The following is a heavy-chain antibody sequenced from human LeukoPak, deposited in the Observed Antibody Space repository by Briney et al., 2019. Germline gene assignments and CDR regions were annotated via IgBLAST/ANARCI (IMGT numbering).Heavy chain of an antibody. CDR2: IKSGGKT. CDR3: ARAPSEIGGYYPEYFRH. V-gene: IGHV3-74*01. Sequence: PGGSLRLSCAASGFTFSSYWMHWVRHAPGKGLVWVSRIKSGGKTNYADSVKGRFTISRDNAKNTVSLQMNSLRAEDTGVYYCARAPSEIGGYYPEYFRHWGQGTLVTVSS. CDR1: GFTFSSYW. D-gene: IGHD3-22*01. J-gene: IGHJ1*01.